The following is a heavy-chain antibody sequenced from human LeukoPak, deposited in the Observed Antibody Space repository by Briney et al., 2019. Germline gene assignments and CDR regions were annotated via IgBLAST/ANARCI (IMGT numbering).Heavy chain of an antibody. D-gene: IGHD3-10*01. J-gene: IGHJ4*02. V-gene: IGHV4-39*07. Sequence: KTSETLSLTCTVSGGSISSSSYYWGWIRQPPGKGLEWIGSIYYSGSTYYNPSLKSRVTISVDTSKNQFSLKLSSVTAADTAVYYCARGGGPWLWFGEASFPFDYWGQGTLVTVSS. CDR1: GGSISSSSYY. CDR3: ARGGGPWLWFGEASFPFDY. CDR2: IYYSGST.